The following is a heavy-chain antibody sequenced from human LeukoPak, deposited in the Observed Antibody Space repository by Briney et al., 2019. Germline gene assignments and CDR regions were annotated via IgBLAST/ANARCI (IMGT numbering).Heavy chain of an antibody. CDR2: INPNSGGT. D-gene: IGHD6-13*01. CDR3: ARDPYPIAAAGYFDY. J-gene: IGHJ4*02. V-gene: IGHV1-2*02. CDR1: GYTFTDSY. Sequence: GASVKVSCKASGYTFTDSYMHWVRQAPGQGLEWMGWINPNSGGTNYAQKFQGRVTMTRDTSISTAYMELSRLRSDDTAVYYCARDPYPIAAAGYFDYWGQGTLVTVSS.